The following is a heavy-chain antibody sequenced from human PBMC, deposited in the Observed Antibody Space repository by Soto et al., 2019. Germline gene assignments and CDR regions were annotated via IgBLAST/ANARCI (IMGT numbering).Heavy chain of an antibody. J-gene: IGHJ2*01. D-gene: IGHD2-15*01. V-gene: IGHV1-18*04. CDR3: ASSRYGGGWYFDL. CDR1: GDTFTSYG. Sequence: ASVKVSCQASGDTFTSYGISWVRQAPGQGLEWMGWIRAYNGNTNYAQKLQGRVTMTTDTAASTAYMELRSLRSDDTAVYYCASSRYGGGWYFDLWGRGTLVTVSS. CDR2: IRAYNGNT.